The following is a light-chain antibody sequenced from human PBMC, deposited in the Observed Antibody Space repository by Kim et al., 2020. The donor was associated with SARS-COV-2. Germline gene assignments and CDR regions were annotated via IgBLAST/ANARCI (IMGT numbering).Light chain of an antibody. Sequence: PGDGATLSCRASQNIDTYLAWYQQRPGQAPRILVEDASNRATGVPDRFSGSGSGTDLTLTISSLEPEDFSIYYCQQRNSWPPAVTFGGGTKVDIK. CDR1: QNIDTY. CDR3: QQRNSWPPAVT. CDR2: DAS. V-gene: IGKV3-11*01. J-gene: IGKJ4*01.